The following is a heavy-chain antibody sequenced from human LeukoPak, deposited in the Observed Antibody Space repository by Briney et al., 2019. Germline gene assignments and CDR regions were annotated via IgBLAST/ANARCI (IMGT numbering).Heavy chain of an antibody. CDR3: ARSDYGDWINFDY. V-gene: IGHV1-69*05. CDR1: GGTFSSYA. D-gene: IGHD4-17*01. J-gene: IGHJ4*02. Sequence: ASVKVSCKASGGTFSSYAISWVRQAPGQGLEWMGRIIPIFGTANYAQKFQGRVTITTDESTSTAYMELSSLRSEDTAVYYCARSDYGDWINFDYWGQGTLVTVSS. CDR2: IIPIFGTA.